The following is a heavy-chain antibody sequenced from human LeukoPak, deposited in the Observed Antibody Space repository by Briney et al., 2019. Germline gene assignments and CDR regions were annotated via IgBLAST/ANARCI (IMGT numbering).Heavy chain of an antibody. CDR2: ISSSGSTI. CDR3: ASYVSSIFDY. CDR1: GFTFSSYE. V-gene: IGHV3-48*03. D-gene: IGHD2/OR15-2a*01. J-gene: IGHJ4*02. Sequence: GGSLRLSCAASGFTFSSYEMNWVRQAPGKGMECVSYISSSGSTIYYADSVKGRFTISRDNAKNSLYLQMNSLRAEDTAVYYCASYVSSIFDYWGQGTLVTVSS.